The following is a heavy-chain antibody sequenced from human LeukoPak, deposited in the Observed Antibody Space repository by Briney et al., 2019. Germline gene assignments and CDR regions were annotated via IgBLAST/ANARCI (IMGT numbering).Heavy chain of an antibody. V-gene: IGHV4-34*01. D-gene: IGHD3-16*02. CDR1: GGSFSGHY. Sequence: SETLSLTCAVYGGSFSGHYWSWIRQPPGKGLEWIGEINHSGSTNYNPSLKSRVTISVDTSKNQFSLKLSSVTAADTAVYYCAGGPIMITFGGVIVKEPFDYWGQGTLVTVSS. CDR2: INHSGST. CDR3: AGGPIMITFGGVIVKEPFDY. J-gene: IGHJ4*02.